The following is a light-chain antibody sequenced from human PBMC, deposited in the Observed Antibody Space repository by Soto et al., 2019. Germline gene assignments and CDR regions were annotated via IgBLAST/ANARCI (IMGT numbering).Light chain of an antibody. Sequence: IQLTKSPSTLSASIRDSVTITCRASQGFXSWLGWDQEKPGKAPKLLXVYASSLERGGPSRLSGSGSGTEFTLTISSLQPDDFANYYCQQYKTDSWTFGQGTKVDIK. CDR2: YAS. J-gene: IGKJ1*01. CDR1: QGFXSW. CDR3: QQYKTDSWT. V-gene: IGKV1-5*01.